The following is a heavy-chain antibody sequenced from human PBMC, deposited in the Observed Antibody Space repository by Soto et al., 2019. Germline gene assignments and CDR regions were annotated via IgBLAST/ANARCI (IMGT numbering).Heavy chain of an antibody. V-gene: IGHV2-5*01. CDR1: GFSLSTSGVG. D-gene: IGHD3-22*01. CDR2: IYWNDDK. CDR3: APSFYDSSGYYVADAFDI. Sequence: QITLKESDPTLVKTTQTLTLTCSFSGFSLSTSGVGVGWIRQPPGKALEWLALIYWNDDKRYSPSLKSRLTITKDTANNQVVRTMTNMDPVDTATYYCAPSFYDSSGYYVADAFDIWGQGTRVTVSS. J-gene: IGHJ3*02.